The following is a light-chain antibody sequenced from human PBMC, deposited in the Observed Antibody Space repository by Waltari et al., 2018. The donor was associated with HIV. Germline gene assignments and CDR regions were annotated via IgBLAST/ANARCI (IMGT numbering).Light chain of an antibody. V-gene: IGLV2-11*01. Sequence: QSALTQPRSVSGSPGHSVTISSSGTRSDSDVSSFCSLSQQHPGKAPQIITYDVTKRPSRVPDRCSGSKSGNTASLTISGLQAEDEADYYCCSYAGSKTHNVAFGGGTRLTVL. CDR3: CSYAGSKTHNVA. J-gene: IGLJ2*01. CDR2: DVT. CDR1: RSDSDVSSF.